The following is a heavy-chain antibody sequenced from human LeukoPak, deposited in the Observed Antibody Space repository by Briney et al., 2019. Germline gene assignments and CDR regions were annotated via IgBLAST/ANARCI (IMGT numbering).Heavy chain of an antibody. J-gene: IGHJ4*02. D-gene: IGHD1-26*01. Sequence: ASVTVSCKTSGYSENFYGITWVRQVAGQGLEWMGWISAYNGNTNYAQKLQGRVTMTTDTSTSTAYMELRSLRSDDTAVYYCARDRSGSYIFDYWGQGTLVTVSS. CDR3: ARDRSGSYIFDY. V-gene: IGHV1-18*01. CDR2: ISAYNGNT. CDR1: GYSENFYG.